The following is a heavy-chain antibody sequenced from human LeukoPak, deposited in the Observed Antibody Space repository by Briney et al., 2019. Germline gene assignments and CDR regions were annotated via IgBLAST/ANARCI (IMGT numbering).Heavy chain of an antibody. CDR1: GGSFSGYY. CDR3: AREREVGATSDY. D-gene: IGHD1-26*01. CDR2: INHSGST. J-gene: IGHJ4*02. Sequence: SETLSLTCAVYGGSFSGYYWSWIRQPPGKGLEWIGEINHSGSTNYNPSLKSRVTISVDTSKNQFSLKLSSVTAADTAVYYCAREREVGATSDYWGQGTLVTVSS. V-gene: IGHV4-34*01.